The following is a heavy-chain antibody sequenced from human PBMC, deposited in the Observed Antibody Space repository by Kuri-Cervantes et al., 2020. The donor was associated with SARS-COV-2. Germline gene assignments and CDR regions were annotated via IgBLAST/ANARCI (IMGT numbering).Heavy chain of an antibody. Sequence: SVKVSCKASGYDFTRYGISWVRQAPGQGLEWLGGIIPILGIANYAQKFQGRVTMTEDTSTDTAYMELSSLRSEDTAVYYCARSSSEYYYDSSGYYHDAFDIWGQGTMVTVSS. J-gene: IGHJ3*02. CDR3: ARSSSEYYYDSSGYYHDAFDI. D-gene: IGHD3-22*01. CDR1: GYDFTRYG. V-gene: IGHV1-69*10. CDR2: IIPILGIA.